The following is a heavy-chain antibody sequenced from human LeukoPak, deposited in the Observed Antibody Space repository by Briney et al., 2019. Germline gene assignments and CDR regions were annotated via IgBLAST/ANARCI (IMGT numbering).Heavy chain of an antibody. CDR2: ISGSGGST. CDR3: ARDGAVTNGRYFDY. D-gene: IGHD4-17*01. Sequence: GGSLRLSCAASGFTFSSYGMSWVRQPPGKELEWVSAISGSGGSTYYADSVKGRFTISRDNSKNTLYLQMNSLRAEDTAVYYCARDGAVTNGRYFDYWGQGTLVTVSS. CDR1: GFTFSSYG. J-gene: IGHJ4*02. V-gene: IGHV3-23*01.